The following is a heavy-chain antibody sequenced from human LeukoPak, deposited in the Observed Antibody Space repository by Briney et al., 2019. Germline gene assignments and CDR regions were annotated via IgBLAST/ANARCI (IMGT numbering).Heavy chain of an antibody. V-gene: IGHV4-31*03. CDR1: GGSISSGAYY. J-gene: IGHJ4*02. Sequence: KTSQTLSLTCTVSGGSISSGAYYWSWIRLHPGKGLEWIGYILHSGSTYYNPSLKSRITISVDTSKNQFSLNLTSVTAADTAVYYCARGSTYADYVFDYWGQGTLVTVSS. CDR3: ARGSTYADYVFDY. D-gene: IGHD4-17*01. CDR2: ILHSGST.